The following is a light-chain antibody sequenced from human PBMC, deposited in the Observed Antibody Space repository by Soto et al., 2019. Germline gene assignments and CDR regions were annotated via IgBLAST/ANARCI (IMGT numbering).Light chain of an antibody. CDR3: QQYYIYAT. Sequence: DIQMTQSPSTLSASVGDRVTITCRASQTISNYLTWYQQRPGKAPKLLIYRSSILQNGVPSRFSGSGSGTEFTLPSSSLQPDDFATYYCQQYYIYATFGQGTRVEI. J-gene: IGKJ1*01. CDR1: QTISNY. CDR2: RSS. V-gene: IGKV1-5*03.